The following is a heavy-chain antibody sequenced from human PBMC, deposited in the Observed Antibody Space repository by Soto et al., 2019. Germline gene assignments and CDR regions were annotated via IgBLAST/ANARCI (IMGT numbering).Heavy chain of an antibody. J-gene: IGHJ4*02. V-gene: IGHV1-2*02. CDR1: GYTFTVYY. CDR2: INPKSGGT. D-gene: IGHD2-8*01. Sequence: ASVKVSCKASGYTFTVYYMHWVRQAPGQGLEWMGWINPKSGGTMYPQKFQGRVTMTWDTSISTAYMALTRLRSDDTAVYYCARDLAKGGVSAGFDYWGQGSLVTVSS. CDR3: ARDLAKGGVSAGFDY.